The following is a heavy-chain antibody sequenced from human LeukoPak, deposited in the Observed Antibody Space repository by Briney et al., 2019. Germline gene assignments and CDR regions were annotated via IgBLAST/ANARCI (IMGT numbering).Heavy chain of an antibody. CDR2: ISGLGGGT. D-gene: IGHD3-10*01. Sequence: GGSLRLSSAASGFTFTSYTMSWVPQGPGGGRGRVLPISGLGGGTYYTDTVRGRFTISRDNSKTTLYLQMNSLRAEDTAVYCCARGPARMVRGVSNWIDAWGQGNLVTVSS. CDR3: ARGPARMVRGVSNWIDA. J-gene: IGHJ5*02. CDR1: GFTFTSYT. V-gene: IGHV3-23*01.